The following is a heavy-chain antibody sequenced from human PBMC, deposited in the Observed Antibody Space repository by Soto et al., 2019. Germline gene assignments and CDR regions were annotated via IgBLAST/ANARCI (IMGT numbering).Heavy chain of an antibody. CDR3: AYFTALNYYYGMDV. V-gene: IGHV3-23*01. D-gene: IGHD1-26*01. CDR2: ISGSGSST. J-gene: IGHJ6*02. Sequence: EVQLLESGGGLVQPGGSLRLSCAASGFTFTNYAMSWVRQAPGKGLEWVSAISGSGSSTYYADSVKGRFTISRDTSENTLFLQMNSLRAEDTAVYYCAYFTALNYYYGMDVWGQGTTVTVSS. CDR1: GFTFTNYA.